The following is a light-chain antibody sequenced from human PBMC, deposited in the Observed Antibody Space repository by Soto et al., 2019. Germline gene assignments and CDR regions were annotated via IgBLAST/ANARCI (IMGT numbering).Light chain of an antibody. Sequence: QSVLTQPASVSGSPGQSITISCTETSSDVGTYNYVSWYQQHPGKAPKLIISEVNNRPSGVSNRYSGSKSGNTASLIISGLQAEDEADYYCSSHGSSKIFGTGTKLTVL. CDR1: SSDVGTYNY. CDR3: SSHGSSKI. CDR2: EVN. V-gene: IGLV2-14*01. J-gene: IGLJ1*01.